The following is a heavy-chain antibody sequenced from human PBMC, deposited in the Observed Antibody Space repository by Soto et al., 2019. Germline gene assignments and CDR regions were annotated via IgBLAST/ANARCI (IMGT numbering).Heavy chain of an antibody. CDR2: VRYSGAT. J-gene: IGHJ4*02. D-gene: IGHD3-9*01. CDR1: GGSISSGSYY. V-gene: IGHV4-39*01. CDR3: ARHNDIGNDILAFDS. Sequence: QLQLQESGPGLVKPSETLSLTCIVSGGSISSGSYYWGWIRQSPGTGLEWIGSVRYSGATHYNPSLKSRVTVTVDASKHPFSLDLRFVTAADTAVYFCARHNDIGNDILAFDSWGQGTLVTVSS.